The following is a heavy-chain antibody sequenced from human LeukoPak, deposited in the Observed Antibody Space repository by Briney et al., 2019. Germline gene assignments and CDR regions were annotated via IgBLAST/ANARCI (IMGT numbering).Heavy chain of an antibody. J-gene: IGHJ4*02. CDR1: GYTFTGYY. D-gene: IGHD3-22*01. Sequence: ASVKVSCKASGYTFTGYYMHWVRQAPGQGLEWMGWINPNSGGTNYAQKFQGGVTMTRDTSISTAYMELSRLRSDDTAVYYCATGGTRGYDSSGYYLHWGQGTLVTVSS. CDR2: INPNSGGT. CDR3: ATGGTRGYDSSGYYLH. V-gene: IGHV1-2*02.